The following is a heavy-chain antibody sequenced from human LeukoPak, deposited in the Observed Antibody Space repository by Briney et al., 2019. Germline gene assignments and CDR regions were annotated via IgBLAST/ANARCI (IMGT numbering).Heavy chain of an antibody. J-gene: IGHJ4*02. CDR3: AKRRGGAVSGSDY. CDR1: GFTFSSYA. Sequence: GGSLRLSCAASGFTFSSYAMRWVRQAPGKGLEWVSGISGSGDSTYYADSAKGRFTISRDNSKNTLYLQMNSLRAEDTAVYYCAKRRGGAVSGSDYWGQGTLVTVSS. V-gene: IGHV3-23*01. D-gene: IGHD3-16*01. CDR2: ISGSGDST.